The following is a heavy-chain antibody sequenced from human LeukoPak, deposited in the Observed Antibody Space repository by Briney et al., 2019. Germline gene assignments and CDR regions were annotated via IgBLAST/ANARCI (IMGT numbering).Heavy chain of an antibody. CDR3: ARDRISVTDPPNWFDP. CDR2: IYHSGST. V-gene: IGHV4-39*07. Sequence: SETLSLTCSVSGGSISLSYYYWGWIRQPPGKGLEWIGSIYHSGSTYYNPSLKSRVTISLDTSNNQFSLKLSSVTAADTAVYYCARDRISVTDPPNWFDPWGQGTLVTVSS. D-gene: IGHD6-19*01. J-gene: IGHJ5*02. CDR1: GGSISLSYYY.